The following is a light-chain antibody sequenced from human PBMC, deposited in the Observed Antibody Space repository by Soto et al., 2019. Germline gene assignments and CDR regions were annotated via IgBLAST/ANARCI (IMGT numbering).Light chain of an antibody. CDR1: QSVSSK. J-gene: IGKJ1*01. V-gene: IGKV3-15*01. Sequence: EIAMTQSPATLSVSPGERATLSCRASQSVSSKLAWYQQKPGQAPRLLIYDASTRATGIPARFSGSGSGTEFTLTISSQQSEDFAVYYCQQFNNWPRTFGQGTKVEIK. CDR2: DAS. CDR3: QQFNNWPRT.